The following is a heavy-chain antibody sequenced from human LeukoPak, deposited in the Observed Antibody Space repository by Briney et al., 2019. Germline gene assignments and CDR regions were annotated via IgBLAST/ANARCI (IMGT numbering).Heavy chain of an antibody. CDR1: GFTFSSYA. V-gene: IGHV3-23*01. D-gene: IGHD3-10*01. CDR3: AKKGESLDYYYMDV. CDR2: IGGSGGRT. J-gene: IGHJ6*02. Sequence: GGSLRLSCAASGFTFSSYAMSWVRQAPGKGLEWVSGIGGSGGRTYYADSVKGRFTISRDNSKNTVHVQMNSLRAEDTAVYYCAKKGESLDYYYMDVWGQGTTVTVSS.